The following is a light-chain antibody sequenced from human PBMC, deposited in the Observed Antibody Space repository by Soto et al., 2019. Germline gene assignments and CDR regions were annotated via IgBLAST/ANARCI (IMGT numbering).Light chain of an antibody. J-gene: IGLJ1*01. V-gene: IGLV2-14*03. CDR2: DVN. CDR3: TSHTSSSSYV. CDR1: SSDVGGYNY. Sequence: SALTQPPSVSGSPGQSISISCAGSSSDVGGYNYVSWYQQHPGKAPKLMIYDVNNRPSGVSNRFSGSKSGNTPSLTISGVQAEDEADYYCTSHTSSSSYVVGTGTKVTVL.